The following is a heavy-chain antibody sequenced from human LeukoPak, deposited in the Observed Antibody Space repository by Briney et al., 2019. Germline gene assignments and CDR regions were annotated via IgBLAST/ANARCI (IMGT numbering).Heavy chain of an antibody. Sequence: SETLSLTCAVYGGSFSGYYWSWIRQPPGKGLEWIGEINHSGSTNYNPSLKSRVTISVNSSKNQFSLKLSSVTAGDTAVYNCARCSYSYGYRTYYLDFWGEGTLVTVSS. J-gene: IGHJ4*02. D-gene: IGHD5-18*01. CDR2: INHSGST. V-gene: IGHV4-34*01. CDR3: ARCSYSYGYRTYYLDF. CDR1: GGSFSGYY.